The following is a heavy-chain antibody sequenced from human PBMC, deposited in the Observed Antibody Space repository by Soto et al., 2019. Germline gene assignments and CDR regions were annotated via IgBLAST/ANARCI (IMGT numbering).Heavy chain of an antibody. CDR1: GGSISSYY. Sequence: SETLSLTCTVSGGSISSYYWSWIRQPPGKGLEWIGYIYYSGSTNYNPSLKSRVTISVDTSKNQFSLKLSSVTAADTAVYYCARGEQLVPDYYYYYMDVWGKGTTVTVSS. J-gene: IGHJ6*03. V-gene: IGHV4-59*01. CDR2: IYYSGST. D-gene: IGHD6-13*01. CDR3: ARGEQLVPDYYYYYMDV.